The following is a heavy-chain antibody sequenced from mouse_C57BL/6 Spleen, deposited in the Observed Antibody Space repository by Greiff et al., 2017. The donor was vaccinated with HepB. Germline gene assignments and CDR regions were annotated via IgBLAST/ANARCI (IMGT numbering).Heavy chain of an antibody. CDR2: IYPGDGDT. J-gene: IGHJ4*01. CDR1: GYAFSSSW. Sequence: VKLQESGPELVKPGASVKISCKASGYAFSSSWMNWVKQRPGKGLEWIGRIYPGDGDTNYNGKFKGKATLTADKSSSTAYMQLSSLTSEDSAVYFCAREDSSGYIYYAMDYWGQGTSDTVSS. D-gene: IGHD3-2*02. CDR3: AREDSSGYIYYAMDY. V-gene: IGHV1-82*01.